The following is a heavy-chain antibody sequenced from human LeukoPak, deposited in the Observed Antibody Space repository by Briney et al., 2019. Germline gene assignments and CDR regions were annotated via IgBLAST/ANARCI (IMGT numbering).Heavy chain of an antibody. CDR1: GFTFSNAW. J-gene: IGHJ6*02. D-gene: IGHD3-10*01. CDR3: TSNFGYYYGMDV. Sequence: VTPGGSLTLSCAASGFTFSNAWMSWVRQAPGTGLEWVGRIKSKTDGGTTDYAAPVKGRFTISRDDSKNTLYLQMNSLKTEDTAVYYCTSNFGYYYGMDVWGQGTTVTVSS. CDR2: IKSKTDGGTT. V-gene: IGHV3-15*01.